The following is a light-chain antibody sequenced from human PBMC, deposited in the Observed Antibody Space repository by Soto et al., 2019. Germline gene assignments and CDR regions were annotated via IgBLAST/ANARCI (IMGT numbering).Light chain of an antibody. J-gene: IGLJ1*01. CDR2: EVS. Sequence: QSALTQPASVSGSPGQSITISCTGTSSDVGGYNYVSWYQQHPGKAPKLIIYEVSNRPLGVSNRFSGSKSGNTAYLTISWLQAEDEADYYCNSYTSKSTGVFGTGTKLTVL. CDR1: SSDVGGYNY. CDR3: NSYTSKSTGV. V-gene: IGLV2-14*01.